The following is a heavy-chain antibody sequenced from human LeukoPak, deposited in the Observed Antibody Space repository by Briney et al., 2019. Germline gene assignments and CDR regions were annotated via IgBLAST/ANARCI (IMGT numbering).Heavy chain of an antibody. V-gene: IGHV3-30*03. Sequence: PGGSLRLSCAASGFTFSSYGMHWVRQAPGKGLEWVAVMSYDGSKEYYADSVKGRFTISRDNSKNTLYLQMNSLGVEDTAVYYCLVWKHVFDRWGQGTLVTVSS. CDR1: GFTFSSYG. D-gene: IGHD5/OR15-5a*01. CDR2: MSYDGSKE. J-gene: IGHJ5*02. CDR3: LVWKHVFDR.